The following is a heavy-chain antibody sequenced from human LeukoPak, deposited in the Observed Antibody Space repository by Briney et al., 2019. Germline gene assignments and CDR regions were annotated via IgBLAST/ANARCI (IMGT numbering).Heavy chain of an antibody. D-gene: IGHD2-2*01. V-gene: IGHV3-23*01. CDR1: GFTFSSYA. CDR2: ISGSGGST. CDR3: ARRNYCSSSSCATEFDY. Sequence: GGSLRLSCAASGFTFSSYAMSWVRQAPGKGLEWVSAISGSGGSTYYADSVKGRFTISRDNSKNTLYLQMNSLGAEDTAVYYCARRNYCSSSSCATEFDYWGQGTLVTVSS. J-gene: IGHJ4*02.